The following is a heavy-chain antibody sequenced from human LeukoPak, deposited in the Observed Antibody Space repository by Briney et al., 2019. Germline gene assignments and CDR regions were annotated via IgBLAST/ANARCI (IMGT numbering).Heavy chain of an antibody. CDR3: TTDRYYDILTGYYLDY. CDR2: IYSGGST. V-gene: IGHV3-53*01. D-gene: IGHD3-9*01. Sequence: GGSLRLSCAASGFTVSSNYMSWVRQAPGKGLEWVSVIYSGGSTYYADSVKGRFTISRDNSKNTLYLQMNSLRAEDTAVYYCTTDRYYDILTGYYLDYWGQGTLVTVSS. J-gene: IGHJ4*02. CDR1: GFTVSSNY.